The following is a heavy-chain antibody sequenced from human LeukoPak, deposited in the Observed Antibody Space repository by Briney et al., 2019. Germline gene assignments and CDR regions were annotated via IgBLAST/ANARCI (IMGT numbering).Heavy chain of an antibody. Sequence: ASVKVSCRASGYTFTSYGISWVRQAPGQGLEWMGWISAYNGNTNYAQKLQGRVTMTTDTSTSTAYMELRSLRSDDTAVYYCARDGTCDILTGPRVDYWGQGTLVTVSS. CDR3: ARDGTCDILTGPRVDY. CDR1: GYTFTSYG. V-gene: IGHV1-18*01. J-gene: IGHJ4*02. CDR2: ISAYNGNT. D-gene: IGHD3-9*01.